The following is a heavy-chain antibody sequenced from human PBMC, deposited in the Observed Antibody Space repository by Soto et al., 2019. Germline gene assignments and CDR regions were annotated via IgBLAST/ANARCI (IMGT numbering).Heavy chain of an antibody. CDR3: TRDLGHSRSWSYSYYGMTV. D-gene: IGHD6-13*01. V-gene: IGHV3-49*03. CDR2: IRSKAYGGTT. CDR1: GFTFGDYA. J-gene: IGHJ6*04. Sequence: GGSLRLSCTASGFTFGDYAMSWFRQAPGKGLEWVGFIRSKAYGGTTEYAASVKGRFTISRDDSKSIAYLQMNSLKTEDTAVYYCTRDLGHSRSWSYSYYGMTVWAKGTTFT.